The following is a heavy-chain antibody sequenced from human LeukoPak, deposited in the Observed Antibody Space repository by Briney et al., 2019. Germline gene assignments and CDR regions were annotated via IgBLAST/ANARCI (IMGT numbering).Heavy chain of an antibody. J-gene: IGHJ4*02. CDR3: AKRPGYCSGGSC. V-gene: IGHV3-23*01. D-gene: IGHD2-15*01. Sequence: PGGSLRLSCAASGFTFSSYAMSWVRQAPGKGLEWVSAISGSGGSTYYADSVEGRFTISRDNSKNTLYLQMNSLRAEDTAVYYCAKRPGYCSGGSCWGQGTLVTVSS. CDR1: GFTFSSYA. CDR2: ISGSGGST.